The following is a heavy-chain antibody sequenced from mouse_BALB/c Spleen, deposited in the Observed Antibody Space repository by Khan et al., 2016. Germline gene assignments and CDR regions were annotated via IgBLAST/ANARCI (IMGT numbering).Heavy chain of an antibody. D-gene: IGHD2-3*01. CDR1: GYSFTGYT. Sequence: EVQLQESGPELVKPGASLKISCKASGYSFTGYTMNWVKQSHGEKLEWIGLISPYNGDTSYNQRFTGKATLTVDKSSSTAYMELLSLTSEDSAVYYCARSGYYDYWGQGTTLTVSS. J-gene: IGHJ2*01. CDR3: ARSGYYDY. CDR2: ISPYNGDT. V-gene: IGHV1-26*01.